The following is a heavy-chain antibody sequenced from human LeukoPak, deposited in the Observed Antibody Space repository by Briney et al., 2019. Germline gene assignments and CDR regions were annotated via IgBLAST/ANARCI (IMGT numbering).Heavy chain of an antibody. J-gene: IGHJ3*02. CDR1: GFMFSNAW. V-gene: IGHV3-15*05. CDR3: TTGPMRSATGAFDI. CDR2: VKSKGDGATT. D-gene: IGHD6-13*01. Sequence: GGSLRLSCAASGFMFSNAWMHWVRQAPGKGLEWVGRVKSKGDGATTDHAAPVKGRFTVSRDDSKSTLFLQMNSLKIEDTGLYYCTTGPMRSATGAFDIWGRGTMVTVSS.